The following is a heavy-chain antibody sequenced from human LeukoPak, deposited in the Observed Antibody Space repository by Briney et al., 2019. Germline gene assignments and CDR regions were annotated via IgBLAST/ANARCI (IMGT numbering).Heavy chain of an antibody. CDR3: AKVVPFELGFDY. CDR1: GFIFTNYR. V-gene: IGHV3-33*06. J-gene: IGHJ4*02. Sequence: GRSLRLSCAASGFIFTNYRMHWVRQAPGKGLEWVAVIWFDGSNEDYADSVKGRFTISRDNSKNTLFLQMNSLRAEDTAVYYCAKVVPFELGFDYWGQGTLVTVSS. D-gene: IGHD3/OR15-3a*01. CDR2: IWFDGSNE.